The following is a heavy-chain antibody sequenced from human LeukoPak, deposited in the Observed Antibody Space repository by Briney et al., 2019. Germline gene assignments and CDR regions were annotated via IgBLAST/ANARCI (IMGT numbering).Heavy chain of an antibody. V-gene: IGHV1-69*13. CDR1: GGTFSSYA. J-gene: IGHJ4*02. CDR3: AREGIAVAGTLGY. D-gene: IGHD6-19*01. CDR2: IIPIFGTA. Sequence: SVKVSCKASGGTFSSYAISWVRQAPGQGLEWMGGIIPIFGTANYAQKFQGRVTITADESTSTAYMELSRLRSDDTAVYYCAREGIAVAGTLGYWGQGTLVTVSS.